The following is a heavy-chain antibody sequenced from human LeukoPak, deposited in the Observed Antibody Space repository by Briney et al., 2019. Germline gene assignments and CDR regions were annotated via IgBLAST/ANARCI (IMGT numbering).Heavy chain of an antibody. CDR2: IYPGDSDT. V-gene: IGHV5-51*01. CDR1: GYSFTSYW. J-gene: IGHJ2*01. Sequence: GESLKISCKGSGYSFTSYWIAWVRQMPGKGLEWMGIIYPGDSDTRYSPSFQGQVTISADKSSSTAYLQWSSLKASDTAMYYCARQSPLWYFDLWGRGTLVTVSS. CDR3: ARQSPLWYFDL.